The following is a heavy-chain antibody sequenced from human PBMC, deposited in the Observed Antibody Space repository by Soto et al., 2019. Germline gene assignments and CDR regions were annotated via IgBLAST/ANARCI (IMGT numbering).Heavy chain of an antibody. J-gene: IGHJ4*02. Sequence: EVQLVESGGGLVKPGGSLRLSCAVSGFTFDKVWMNWVRQATGKGLEWVGRIKSKTDVGTTDYAAPVKGRFTISRDDSKNMLYLQMNSLKTEDTGMYFCTTGRDDLLYWGQGTLVTVSS. V-gene: IGHV3-15*07. CDR2: IKSKTDVGTT. CDR1: GFTFDKVW. D-gene: IGHD1-26*01. CDR3: TTGRDDLLY.